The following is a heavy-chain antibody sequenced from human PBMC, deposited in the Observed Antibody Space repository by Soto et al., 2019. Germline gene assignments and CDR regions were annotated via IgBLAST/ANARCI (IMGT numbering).Heavy chain of an antibody. J-gene: IGHJ4*02. CDR3: AGSSYYYDSSGYSSFDY. CDR1: GGSISSYY. CDR2: IYYSGST. V-gene: IGHV4-59*01. D-gene: IGHD3-22*01. Sequence: SETLSLTCTVSGGSISSYYWSWIRQPPGKGLEWIGYIYYSGSTNYNPSLKSRVTISVDTSKNQFSLKLSSVTAADTAVYYCAGSSYYYDSSGYSSFDYWGQGTLVTVSA.